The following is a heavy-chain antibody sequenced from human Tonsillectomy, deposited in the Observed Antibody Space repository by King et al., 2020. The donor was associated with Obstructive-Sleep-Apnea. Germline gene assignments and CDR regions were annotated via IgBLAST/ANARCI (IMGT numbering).Heavy chain of an antibody. J-gene: IGHJ4*02. D-gene: IGHD3-22*01. Sequence: QLQESGPGLVKPSQTLSLICTVSGGSISSGDYYWSWIRQPPGKGLEWIGYTYYSGSTYYNPSLKSRVTISIDTSKNQFSLKLSSVTAADTAVYFCARAVKTYYYDSSGLDYWGQGTLVTVSS. CDR2: TYYSGST. CDR1: GGSISSGDYY. V-gene: IGHV4-30-4*01. CDR3: ARAVKTYYYDSSGLDY.